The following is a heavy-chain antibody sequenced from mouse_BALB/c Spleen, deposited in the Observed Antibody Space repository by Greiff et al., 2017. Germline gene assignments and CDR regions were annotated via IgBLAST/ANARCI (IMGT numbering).Heavy chain of an antibody. V-gene: IGHV5-12-2*01. CDR3: ARRGYGSLDYYAMDD. CDR2: ISNGGGST. D-gene: IGHD1-1*01. Sequence: EVKLVESGGGLVQPGGSLKLSCAASGFTFSSYTMSWVRQTPEKRLEWVAYISNGGGSTYYPDTVKGRFTISRDNAKNTLYLQMSSLKSEDTAMYYCARRGYGSLDYYAMDDWGQGTSVTVSS. J-gene: IGHJ4*01. CDR1: GFTFSSYT.